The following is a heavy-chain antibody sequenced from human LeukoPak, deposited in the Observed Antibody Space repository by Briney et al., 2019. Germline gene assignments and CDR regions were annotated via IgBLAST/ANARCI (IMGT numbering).Heavy chain of an antibody. CDR1: GGTFSSYA. V-gene: IGHV1-69*05. J-gene: IGHJ4*02. CDR3: AHSDDYSNTIDY. CDR2: IIPIFGTA. D-gene: IGHD4-11*01. Sequence: ASVKVSCKASGGTFSSYAISWVRQAPGQGLERMGGIIPIFGTANYAQKFQGRVTITTDESTSTAYMELSSLRSEDTAVYYCAHSDDYSNTIDYWGQGTLVTVSS.